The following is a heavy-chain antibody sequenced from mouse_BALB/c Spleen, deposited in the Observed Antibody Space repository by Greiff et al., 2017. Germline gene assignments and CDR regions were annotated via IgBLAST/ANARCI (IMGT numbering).Heavy chain of an antibody. Sequence: EVQVVESGGGLVKPGGSLKLSCAASGFAFSSYDMSWVRQTPEKRLEWVAYISSGGGSTYYPDTVKGRFTISRDNAKNTLYLQMSSLKSEDTAMYYCARHQPADWGQGTLVTVSA. D-gene: IGHD6-1*01. V-gene: IGHV5-12-1*01. CDR3: ARHQPAD. CDR2: ISSGGGST. J-gene: IGHJ3*01. CDR1: GFAFSSYD.